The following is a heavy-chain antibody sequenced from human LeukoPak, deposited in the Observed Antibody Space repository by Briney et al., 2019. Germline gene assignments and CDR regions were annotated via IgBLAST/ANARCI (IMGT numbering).Heavy chain of an antibody. CDR2: IIPIFGTA. J-gene: IGHJ5*02. CDR3: ARDGATLTGYYKPVGNWFDP. V-gene: IGHV1-69*05. CDR1: GGTFSSYA. Sequence: SVKVSCKASGGTFSSYAISWVRQAPGQGLEWMGRIIPIFGTANYAQKSQGRVTITTDESTSTAYMELSSLRSEDTAVYYCARDGATLTGYYKPVGNWFDPWGQGTLVTVSS. D-gene: IGHD3-9*01.